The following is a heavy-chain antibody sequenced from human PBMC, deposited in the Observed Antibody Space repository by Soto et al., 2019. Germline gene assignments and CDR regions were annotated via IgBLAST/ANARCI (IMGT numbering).Heavy chain of an antibody. J-gene: IGHJ4*02. V-gene: IGHV4-59*01. Sequence: SETLSLTCTVSGGSISSYYWSWIRQPPGKGLEWIGYIYYSGSTNYNPSLKSRVTISVDTSKNQFSLKLSSVTAADTAVYYCPGSGYYYYWGQGPLVTVSS. CDR2: IYYSGST. CDR1: GGSISSYY. D-gene: IGHD3-22*01. CDR3: PGSGYYYY.